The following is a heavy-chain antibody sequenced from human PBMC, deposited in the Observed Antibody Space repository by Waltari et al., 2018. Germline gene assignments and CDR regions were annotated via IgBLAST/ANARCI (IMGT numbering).Heavy chain of an antibody. J-gene: IGHJ4*02. CDR2: ISWDGGST. CDR3: AKDISTDGDYPDY. V-gene: IGHV3-43D*03. D-gene: IGHD4-17*01. CDR1: GFTFDDYA. Sequence: EVQLVESGGVVVQPGGSLRLSCAASGFTFDDYAMHWVRQAPGKGLEWVSLISWDGGSTYYADSVKGRFTISRDNSKNSLYLQMNSLRAEDTALYYCAKDISTDGDYPDYWGQGTLVTVSS.